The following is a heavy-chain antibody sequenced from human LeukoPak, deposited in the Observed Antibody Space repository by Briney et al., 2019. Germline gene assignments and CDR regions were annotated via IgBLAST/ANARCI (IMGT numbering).Heavy chain of an antibody. CDR1: GGSISSYY. J-gene: IGHJ4*02. V-gene: IGHV4-59*12. Sequence: SETLSLTCTVSGGSISSYYWSWIRQPPGKGLEWIGYIYYSGSTNYNPSLKSRVTISVDTSKNQFSLKLRSVTAADTAVYYCARGEFLYSDYQDYWGQGTLVTVSS. CDR2: IYYSGST. CDR3: ARGEFLYSDYQDY. D-gene: IGHD4-11*01.